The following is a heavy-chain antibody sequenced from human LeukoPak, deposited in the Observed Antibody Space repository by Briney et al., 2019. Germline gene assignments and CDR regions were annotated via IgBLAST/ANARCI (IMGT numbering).Heavy chain of an antibody. V-gene: IGHV3-48*04. D-gene: IGHD1-26*01. Sequence: GGSLRLSCAASGSTFSSHTMNWVRQAPGKGLEWVSYISSTSSVIYYADSVKGRFTISRDNAQNSLYLQMNSLRAEDTAIYYCVRDRGTYRPIDYWGQGTLVTVSS. J-gene: IGHJ4*02. CDR1: GSTFSSHT. CDR2: ISSTSSVI. CDR3: VRDRGTYRPIDY.